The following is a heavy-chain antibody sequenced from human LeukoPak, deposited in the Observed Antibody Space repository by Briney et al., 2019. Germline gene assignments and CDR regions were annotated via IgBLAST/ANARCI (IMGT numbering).Heavy chain of an antibody. CDR3: ARPYDSSGYYPEEYFDY. Sequence: GGSLRLSCAASGFTFSDYYMSWIRQAPGKGLEWVSSISSSSSYIYYADSVKGRFTISRDNAKNSLYLQMNSLRAEDTAVYYCARPYDSSGYYPEEYFDYWGQGTLVTVSS. V-gene: IGHV3-11*06. CDR1: GFTFSDYY. D-gene: IGHD3-22*01. CDR2: ISSSSSYI. J-gene: IGHJ4*02.